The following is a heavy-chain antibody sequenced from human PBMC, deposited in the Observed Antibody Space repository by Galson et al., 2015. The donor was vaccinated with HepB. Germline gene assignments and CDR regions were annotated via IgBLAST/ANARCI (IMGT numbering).Heavy chain of an antibody. CDR3: AKDYTVGAMGLVNWFDP. CDR1: GFTFSSYG. D-gene: IGHD4-23*01. V-gene: IGHV3-30*18. J-gene: IGHJ5*02. Sequence: LRLSCAASGFTFSSYGMHWVRQAPGKGLEWVAVISYDGSNKYYADSVKGRFTISRDNSKNTLYLQMNSLRAEDTAVYYCAKDYTVGAMGLVNWFDPWGQGTLVTVSS. CDR2: ISYDGSNK.